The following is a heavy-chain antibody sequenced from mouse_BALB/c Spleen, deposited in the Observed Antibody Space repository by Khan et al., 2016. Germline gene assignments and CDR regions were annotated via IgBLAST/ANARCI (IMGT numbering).Heavy chain of an antibody. CDR2: ITYSGST. CDR3: ANYAGSSYVGGMDY. J-gene: IGHJ4*01. D-gene: IGHD1-1*01. CDR1: GDSITSGY. Sequence: EVQLQEPGPSLVKPSQALSLTCSVTGDSITSGYWNWIRKFPGIKLEYMGYITYSGSTYYNPSLKCRISITRDTSKNQYFLQLISVTHADTATYYCANYAGSSYVGGMDYWGQGTTVTVPS. V-gene: IGHV3-8*02.